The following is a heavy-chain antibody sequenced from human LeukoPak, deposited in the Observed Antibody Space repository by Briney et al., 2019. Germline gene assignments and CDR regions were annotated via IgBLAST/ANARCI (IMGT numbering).Heavy chain of an antibody. V-gene: IGHV3-23*01. CDR3: DSVKGRFTISRDNSDNTLYLQMNSLRAADTAVYYCAKDRPIYYGSNGHYYKLNGDC. CDR1: GFTFSSYA. CDR2: ITSSGAAT. J-gene: IGHJ4*02. D-gene: IGHD3-10*01. Sequence: HPGGSLRLSCAASGFTFSSYAMSWVRQAPGKGLEWVSSITSSGAATYYADSVKGRFTISRDNSDNTLYNQMTSLRAEDTALYYADSVKGRFTISRDNSDNTLYLQMNSLRAADTAVYYCAKDRPIYYGSNGHYYKLNGDCWGQGTLVTVSS.